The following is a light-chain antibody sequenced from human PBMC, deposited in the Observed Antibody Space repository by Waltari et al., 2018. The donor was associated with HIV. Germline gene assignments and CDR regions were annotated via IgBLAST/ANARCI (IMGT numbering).Light chain of an antibody. CDR3: QAWDTTTAV. Sequence: YDLTQPPSVSVSSGPTATITCSGAKLGNKYVSWYRQRPGQSPVLVIYSHAKRPSGIPERFSGSNSGSTATLTISGTQAMDEGDYYCQAWDTTTAVFGTGTRVTVL. CDR1: KLGNKY. J-gene: IGLJ1*01. CDR2: SHA. V-gene: IGLV3-1*01.